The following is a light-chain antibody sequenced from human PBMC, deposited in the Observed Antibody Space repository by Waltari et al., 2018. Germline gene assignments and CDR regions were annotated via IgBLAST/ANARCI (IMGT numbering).Light chain of an antibody. CDR1: QNLLYSANSNNY. CDR3: QQHYSSPYT. J-gene: IGKJ2*01. V-gene: IGKV4-1*01. Sequence: DIVMTQSQDSLAVSLGERATIKCKSSQNLLYSANSNNYLAWYQQKPGQPPKLLIYWAASRETGVPDRFSGSGSGTDFTLTISSLQAEDVAVYYCQQHYSSPYTFGQGTKLEI. CDR2: WAA.